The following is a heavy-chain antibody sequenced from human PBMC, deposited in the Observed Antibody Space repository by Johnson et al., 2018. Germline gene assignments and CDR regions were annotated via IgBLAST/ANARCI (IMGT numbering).Heavy chain of an antibody. CDR3: AKVGKAVAGNYRLKYSDYMDV. D-gene: IGHD6-19*01. CDR1: GFTVSSNY. Sequence: VQLVQSGGGLVQPGGSLRLSCAASGFTVSSNYMSWVRQAPGKGLEWVSVIYSGGSTYYADSVQGRFTISRDNSKNTLYLQMNSLGAEDTAVYYCAKVGKAVAGNYRLKYSDYMDVWGKGTTVTVSS. J-gene: IGHJ6*03. V-gene: IGHV3-66*01. CDR2: IYSGGST.